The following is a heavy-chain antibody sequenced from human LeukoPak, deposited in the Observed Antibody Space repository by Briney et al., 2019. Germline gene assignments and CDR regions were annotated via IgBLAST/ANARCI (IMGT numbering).Heavy chain of an antibody. D-gene: IGHD2/OR15-2a*01. CDR1: GGSITSGDYY. Sequence: PSETLSLTCTVSGGSITSGDYYWSWIRQPPGKGLEWIGYIYYSGSTHYNPSLKSRVTISVDTSKNQFSLKLSSVTAADTAVYYCARSFLYYYYYMDVWGKGTTVTVSS. CDR3: ARSFLYYYYYMDV. V-gene: IGHV4-30-4*01. CDR2: IYYSGST. J-gene: IGHJ6*03.